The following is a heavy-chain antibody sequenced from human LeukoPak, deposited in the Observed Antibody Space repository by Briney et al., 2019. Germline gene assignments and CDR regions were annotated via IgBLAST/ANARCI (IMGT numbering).Heavy chain of an antibody. CDR2: TSSSSSYI. V-gene: IGHV3-21*01. CDR3: ARVGYGDYYFDY. Sequence: PGGSLRLSCAASGFTFSSYSMNWVRQAPGKGLEWVSSTSSSSSYIYYADSVKGRFTISRDNAKNSLYLQMNSLRAEDTAVYYCARVGYGDYYFDYWGQGTLVTVSS. D-gene: IGHD4-17*01. CDR1: GFTFSSYS. J-gene: IGHJ4*02.